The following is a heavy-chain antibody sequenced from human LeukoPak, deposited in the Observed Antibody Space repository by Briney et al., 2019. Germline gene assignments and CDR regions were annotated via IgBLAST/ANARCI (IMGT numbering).Heavy chain of an antibody. D-gene: IGHD3-16*02. CDR3: ARESGKAVWGSYRYKFDY. J-gene: IGHJ4*02. Sequence: SETLSLTCTVSGGSISSGGYWSWIRQHPGKGLEWIGYIYYSGSTYYNPSLKSRVTISVDTSKNQFSLKLSSVTAADTAVYYCARESGKAVWGSYRYKFDYWGQGTLVTVSS. CDR1: GGSISSGGY. CDR2: IYYSGST. V-gene: IGHV4-31*03.